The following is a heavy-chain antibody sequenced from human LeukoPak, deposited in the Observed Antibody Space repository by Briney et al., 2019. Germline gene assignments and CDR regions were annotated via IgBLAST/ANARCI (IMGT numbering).Heavy chain of an antibody. CDR2: ISGSGGST. CDR3: AKDPAGITMVRGVNYFDY. J-gene: IGHJ4*02. D-gene: IGHD3-10*01. CDR1: GLTFSSYA. V-gene: IGHV3-23*01. Sequence: PGGSLRLSCAASGLTFSSYAMSWVRQAPGKGLEWVSAISGSGGSTYYADSVKGRFTISRDNSKNTLYLQMNSLRAEDTAVYYCAKDPAGITMVRGVNYFDYWGQGTLVTVSS.